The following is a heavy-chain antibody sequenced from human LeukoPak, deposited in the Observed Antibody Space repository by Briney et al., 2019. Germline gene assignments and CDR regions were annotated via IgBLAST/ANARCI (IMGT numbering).Heavy chain of an antibody. V-gene: IGHV3-48*02. J-gene: IGHJ4*02. D-gene: IGHD3-10*01. CDR3: ARRSSGGLYYFDY. CDR1: GFTFSSYS. Sequence: GGSLRLSCAASGFTFSSYSMNWVRQAPGKGLEWVSYIRSSGSTIYYADSVKGRFTISRDNAKNSLFLQMNSLRDEDTAVYYCARRSSGGLYYFDYWGQGSLVTVSS. CDR2: IRSSGSTI.